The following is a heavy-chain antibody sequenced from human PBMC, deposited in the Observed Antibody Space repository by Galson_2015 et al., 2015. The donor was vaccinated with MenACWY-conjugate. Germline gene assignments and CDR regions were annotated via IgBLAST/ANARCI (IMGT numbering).Heavy chain of an antibody. CDR1: GYIFTPYW. CDR3: ARHPPGGRGMDV. J-gene: IGHJ6*02. CDR2: ISPGDSNT. V-gene: IGHV5-51*01. D-gene: IGHD1-26*01. Sequence: QSGAEVTKPGDSLQISCTASGYIFTPYWIAWVRQMPGKGLEWMGLISPGDSNTRYSPSFQGQDAISADKSISTAYLQWSSLKASDTAMYYCARHPPGGRGMDVWGQGTTVTVSS.